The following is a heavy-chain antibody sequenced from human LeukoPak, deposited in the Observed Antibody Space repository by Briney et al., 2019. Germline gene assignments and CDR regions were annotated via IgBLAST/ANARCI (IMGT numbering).Heavy chain of an antibody. CDR1: GYTFTGYY. CDR3: ARDRRYSSGLNYFDY. V-gene: IGHV1-2*06. J-gene: IGHJ4*02. Sequence: ASVKVSCKASGYTFTGYYMHWVRQAPGQGLEWMGRINPNSGRTNYAQKFQGRVTMTRDTSISTAYMELSRLRSDDTAVYYCARDRRYSSGLNYFDYWGQGTLVTVSS. D-gene: IGHD6-19*01. CDR2: INPNSGRT.